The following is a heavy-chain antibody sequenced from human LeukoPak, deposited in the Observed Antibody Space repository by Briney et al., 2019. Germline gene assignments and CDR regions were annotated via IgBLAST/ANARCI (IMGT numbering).Heavy chain of an antibody. CDR1: GGSFSGYY. Sequence: KPSETLSLTCAVYGGSFSGYYWSWIRQPPGKGLEWIGEINHSGSTNYNPFLKSRVTISVDTSKNQFSLKLSSVTAADTAVYYCARVPQYLMVRGKRNDAFDIWGQGTMVTVSS. CDR2: INHSGST. V-gene: IGHV4-34*01. J-gene: IGHJ3*02. D-gene: IGHD3-10*01. CDR3: ARVPQYLMVRGKRNDAFDI.